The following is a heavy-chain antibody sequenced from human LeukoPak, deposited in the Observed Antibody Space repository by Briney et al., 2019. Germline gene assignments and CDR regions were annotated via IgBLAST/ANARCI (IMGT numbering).Heavy chain of an antibody. J-gene: IGHJ5*02. Sequence: AGRSLRLSCAASGFTFSSYGMHWVRQAPGKGLEWAAVISYDGSNKYYADSVKGRFTISRDNSKNTLYLQMNSLRAEDTAVYYCAKGGYYYGSGSYYKDSSWGQGTLVTVSS. CDR2: ISYDGSNK. V-gene: IGHV3-30*18. CDR1: GFTFSSYG. D-gene: IGHD3-10*01. CDR3: AKGGYYYGSGSYYKDSS.